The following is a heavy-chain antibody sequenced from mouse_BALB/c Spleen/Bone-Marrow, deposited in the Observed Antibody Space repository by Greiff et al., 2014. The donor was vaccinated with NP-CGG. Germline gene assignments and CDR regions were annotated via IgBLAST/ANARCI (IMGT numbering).Heavy chain of an antibody. CDR1: GYTFTSYW. D-gene: IGHD3-3*01. V-gene: IGHV1S41*01. CDR3: ARGGLHYFDY. CDR2: IAPGSGST. J-gene: IGHJ2*01. Sequence: DLVKPGASVKPSCEASGYTFTSYWINWIKQRPGQGLEWIGRIAPGSGSTYYNEMFKGKATLIVDTSSSTAYIQLSSLSSEDSAVYFCARGGLHYFDYWGQGTTLTVSS.